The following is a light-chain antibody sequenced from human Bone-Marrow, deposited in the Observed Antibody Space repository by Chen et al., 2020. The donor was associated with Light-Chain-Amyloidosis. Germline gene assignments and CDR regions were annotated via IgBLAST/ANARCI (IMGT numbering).Light chain of an antibody. J-gene: IGKJ1*01. CDR2: DAS. V-gene: IGKV1-39*01. Sequence: DIQMTQSGKSLSASVGDRVTITCRASQSISTYLNWYQQQPGKAPKLLIYDASNLQSGVPSRFSGSGSGTDFTLTVRSLQPEDFAVYYCQQSYSTVWTFGQGTKVEIK. CDR1: QSISTY. CDR3: QQSYSTVWT.